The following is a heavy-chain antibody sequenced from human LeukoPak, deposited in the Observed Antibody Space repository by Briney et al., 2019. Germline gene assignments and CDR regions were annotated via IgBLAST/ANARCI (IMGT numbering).Heavy chain of an antibody. J-gene: IGHJ6*03. CDR3: ARYPFLYYYMDV. CDR1: GGSISSSSYY. Sequence: SETLSLTCTVSGGSISSSSYYWGWIRQPPGKGLEWIGSIYYSGSTYYNTSLKSRVTISVDTSKNQFSLKLSSVTAADTAVYYCARYPFLYYYMDVWGKGTTVTVSS. V-gene: IGHV4-39*01. CDR2: IYYSGST.